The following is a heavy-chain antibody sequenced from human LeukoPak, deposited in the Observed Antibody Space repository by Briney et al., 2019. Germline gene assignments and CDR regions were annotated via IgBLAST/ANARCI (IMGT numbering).Heavy chain of an antibody. Sequence: GGSLRLSCTASGFPFSASSMSWVRQAPGKGLEWVSYISDISDTLIKYADCVKGRFTISRDNARNLVYLQMNGLRDEDTAVYYCARVRGSTLGRAYLDPWGQGTLVTVSS. CDR3: ARVRGSTLGRAYLDP. V-gene: IGHV3-48*02. CDR2: ISDISDTLI. J-gene: IGHJ5*02. D-gene: IGHD2-15*01. CDR1: GFPFSASS.